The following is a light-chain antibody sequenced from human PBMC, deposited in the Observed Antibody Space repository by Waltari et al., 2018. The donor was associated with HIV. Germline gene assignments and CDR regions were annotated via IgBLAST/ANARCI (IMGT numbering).Light chain of an antibody. Sequence: EIVMTQSPATLSVSPGERTTLSCRASQSVRNNLAWYQKKPGQAPRLLIYGASTRATGIPARFGGSGSGTEFTLTISSLQSEDSAVYYCQQFYNWPLTFGGGTKVEIK. V-gene: IGKV3-15*01. J-gene: IGKJ4*01. CDR1: QSVRNN. CDR3: QQFYNWPLT. CDR2: GAS.